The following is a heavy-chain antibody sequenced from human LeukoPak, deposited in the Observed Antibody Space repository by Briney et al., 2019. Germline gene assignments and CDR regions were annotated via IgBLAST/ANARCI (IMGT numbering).Heavy chain of an antibody. V-gene: IGHV3-74*01. CDR1: GFTFSSYW. J-gene: IGHJ6*03. CDR2: INSDGSST. CDR3: ARKDYYYYMDV. Sequence: GGSLRLSCAASGFTFSSYWMHWVRQAPGKGLVWVSRINSDGSSTSYADSVKGRFTISRDNAKNTLYLQMNSLRAEDTALYYCARKDYYYYMDVWGKGTTVTVSS.